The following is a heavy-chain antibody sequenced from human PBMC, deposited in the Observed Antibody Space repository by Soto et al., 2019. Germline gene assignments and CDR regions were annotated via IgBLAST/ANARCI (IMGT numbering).Heavy chain of an antibody. Sequence: QVQLVQSGAEVKKPGASVKVSCKASGYTFTSYDINWVRQATGQGLEWMGWMNPNSGNTGYAQKFQGRVTMTRNTSISTAYLELSSLRYEDTAVYYGARGLYDPRDTAMVNGGGDYWGQGTLVTVSS. CDR3: ARGLYDPRDTAMVNGGGDY. D-gene: IGHD5-18*01. J-gene: IGHJ4*02. V-gene: IGHV1-8*01. CDR1: GYTFTSYD. CDR2: MNPNSGNT.